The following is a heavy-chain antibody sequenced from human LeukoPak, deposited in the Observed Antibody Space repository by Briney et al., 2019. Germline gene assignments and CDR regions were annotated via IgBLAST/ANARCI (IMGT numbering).Heavy chain of an antibody. CDR3: ARDTGYCSSTSCYREGGGATFFDY. J-gene: IGHJ4*02. D-gene: IGHD2-2*01. Sequence: GGSLRLSCAASGFTFSSYSMNWVRQTPGKELEWVSSISSSSSYIYYADSVKGRFTISRDNAKNSLYLQMNSLRAEDTAVYYCARDTGYCSSTSCYREGGGATFFDYWGQGALVTVSS. CDR2: ISSSSSYI. CDR1: GFTFSSYS. V-gene: IGHV3-21*01.